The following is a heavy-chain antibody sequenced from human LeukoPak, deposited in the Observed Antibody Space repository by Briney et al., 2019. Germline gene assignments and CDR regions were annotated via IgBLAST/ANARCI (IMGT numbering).Heavy chain of an antibody. CDR1: GGSISSSSYY. CDR2: IYYSGST. J-gene: IGHJ4*02. D-gene: IGHD6-6*01. V-gene: IGHV4-39*01. Sequence: SETLSLTCTVSGGSISSSSYYWGWIRQPPGKGLEWIGSIYYSGSTYYNPSLKSRVTISVDTSKKQFSLKLSSVTAADTAVYYCARLTASGIAARPMGFDYWGQGTLVTVSS. CDR3: ARLTASGIAARPMGFDY.